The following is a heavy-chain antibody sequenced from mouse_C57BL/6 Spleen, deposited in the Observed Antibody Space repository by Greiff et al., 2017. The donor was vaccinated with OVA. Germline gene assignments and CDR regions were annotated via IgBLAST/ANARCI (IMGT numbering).Heavy chain of an antibody. CDR1: GYTFTSYW. D-gene: IGHD1-1*01. CDR2: IDPSDSYT. V-gene: IGHV1-69*01. J-gene: IGHJ1*03. Sequence: QVQLQQPGAELVMPGASVKLSCKASGYTFTSYWMHWVKQRPGQGLEWIGEIDPSDSYTNYNQKFKGKSTLTVDKSSSTACMQLSSLTTEGSAVYYCARSGVTTVVSYWYFDVWGTGTTVTVSS. CDR3: ARSGVTTVVSYWYFDV.